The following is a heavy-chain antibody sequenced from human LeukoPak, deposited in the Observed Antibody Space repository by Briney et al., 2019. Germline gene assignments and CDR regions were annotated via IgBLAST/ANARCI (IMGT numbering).Heavy chain of an antibody. Sequence: PSETLSLTCAVYGGSFSGHYWTWIRQPPGKGLEWIGEINHSGSSNYNPSLKSRVTVSADTSKSQFSLRLNSVSAADTAIYYCARRPRDSVNYGGPSGVDYWGQGTRVTVSS. CDR2: INHSGSS. D-gene: IGHD4-23*01. CDR1: GGSFSGHY. CDR3: ARRPRDSVNYGGPSGVDY. J-gene: IGHJ4*02. V-gene: IGHV4-34*01.